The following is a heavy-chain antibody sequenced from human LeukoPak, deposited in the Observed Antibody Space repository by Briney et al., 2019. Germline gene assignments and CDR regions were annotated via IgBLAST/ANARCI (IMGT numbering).Heavy chain of an antibody. V-gene: IGHV3-30*18. Sequence: GGSLRLSCAASGCTFSSYGIHWVRQAPGKGLEWVAVTSSDGSNKFYADSVKGRFTISRDNSKNILYLQMNSLRAEDTAVYYCAKGGYNYAPGLDYWGQGTLVTVSS. CDR3: AKGGYNYAPGLDY. D-gene: IGHD5-18*01. CDR1: GCTFSSYG. CDR2: TSSDGSNK. J-gene: IGHJ4*02.